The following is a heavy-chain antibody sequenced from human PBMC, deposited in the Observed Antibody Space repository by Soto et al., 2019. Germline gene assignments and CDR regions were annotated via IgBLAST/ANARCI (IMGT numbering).Heavy chain of an antibody. D-gene: IGHD4-17*01. J-gene: IGHJ1*01. CDR2: INHSGST. Sequence: SETLYITSALDVSSLRGYYWSWIRQPPGKGLEWIGEINHSGSTNYNPSLKSRVTISVDTSRNQFSLKLSSVTAADTAAYYCARRTTHKSFQHWGQG. V-gene: IGHV4-34*01. CDR1: VSSLRGYY. CDR3: ARRTTHKSFQH.